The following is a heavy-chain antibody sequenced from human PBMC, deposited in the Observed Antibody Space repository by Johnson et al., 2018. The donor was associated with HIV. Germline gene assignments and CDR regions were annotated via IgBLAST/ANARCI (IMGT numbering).Heavy chain of an antibody. CDR3: ARGGYELFLNNAFDI. CDR2: IPYDGSNK. CDR1: GFTFSSYA. V-gene: IGHV3-30*04. J-gene: IGHJ3*02. Sequence: QVQLVESGGGVVQPGRSLRLSCAASGFTFSSYAMHWVRQAPGKGLEWVAVIPYDGSNKYYADSVKGRFTISRDNSNLYLDMNSPRVEDTAVYYCARGGYELFLNNAFDIWGQGTLVTVSA. D-gene: IGHD1-1*01.